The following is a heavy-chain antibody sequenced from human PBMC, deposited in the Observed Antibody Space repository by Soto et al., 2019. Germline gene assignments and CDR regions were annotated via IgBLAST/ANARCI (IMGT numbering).Heavy chain of an antibody. D-gene: IGHD2-21*01. CDR1: GGTFSSYA. V-gene: IGHV1-69*13. Sequence: GASVKVSCKASGGTFSSYAISWVRQAPGQGLEWMGGIIPIFGTANYAQKFQGRVTITADESTNTAYMELSSLRSEDTAVYYCAIFTGGDSPPNYFDYWGQGTLVTVSS. CDR2: IIPIFGTA. J-gene: IGHJ4*02. CDR3: AIFTGGDSPPNYFDY.